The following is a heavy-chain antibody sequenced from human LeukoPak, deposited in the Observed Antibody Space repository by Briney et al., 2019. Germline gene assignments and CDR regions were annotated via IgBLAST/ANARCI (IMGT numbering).Heavy chain of an antibody. Sequence: GGSLRLSCAASGFTFSSYAMSWVRQAPGKGLEWVSAISGSGGSTYYADSVKGRFTISRDNSKNTLYLQMDSLRAEDTAVYYCAKRGGYFNWFDPWGQGTLVTVSS. D-gene: IGHD3-10*01. CDR2: ISGSGGST. V-gene: IGHV3-23*01. J-gene: IGHJ5*02. CDR3: AKRGGYFNWFDP. CDR1: GFTFSSYA.